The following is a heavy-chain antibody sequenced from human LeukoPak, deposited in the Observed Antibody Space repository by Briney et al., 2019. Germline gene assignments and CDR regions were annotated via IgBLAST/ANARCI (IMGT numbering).Heavy chain of an antibody. J-gene: IGHJ4*02. V-gene: IGHV4-31*03. D-gene: IGHD5-24*01. CDR3: ARGEGYNFPYYFDY. CDR1: GGSISSGGYY. Sequence: SETLSLTCTVSGGSISSGGYYWSWIRQHPGKGLEWIGYIYYSGSTYYNPSLKSRVTISVDTSKNQFSLKLSSVTATDTAVYYCARGEGYNFPYYFDYWGQGTLVTVSS. CDR2: IYYSGST.